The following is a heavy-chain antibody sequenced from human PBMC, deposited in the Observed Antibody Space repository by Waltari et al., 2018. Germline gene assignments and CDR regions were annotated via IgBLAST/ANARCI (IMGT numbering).Heavy chain of an antibody. CDR2: ISTDASDT. Sequence: EEQLVESGGGLVQPGDSLRLSCAASGFTFGSFWMIWFRQAPGKGPLWVSRISTDASDTTYADSVKGRFTISRDNARNTLYLQMNRLRAEDTAVYFCARVSRRTYRSPVPGRHYYYGMDVWGQGTTVTVSS. CDR3: ARVSRRTYRSPVPGRHYYYGMDV. V-gene: IGHV3-74*03. D-gene: IGHD1-1*01. J-gene: IGHJ6*02. CDR1: GFTFGSFW.